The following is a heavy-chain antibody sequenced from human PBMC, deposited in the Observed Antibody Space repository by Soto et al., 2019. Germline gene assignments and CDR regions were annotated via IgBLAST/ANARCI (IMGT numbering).Heavy chain of an antibody. D-gene: IGHD2-2*01. J-gene: IGHJ6*03. V-gene: IGHV3-23*01. CDR2: ISGSGGST. CDR1: GFTFSSYA. Sequence: GGSLRLSCAASGFTFSSYAMSWVRQAPGKGLEWVSAISGSGGSTYYADSVKGRFTISRDNSKNTLYLQMNSLRAEDTAVYYCAKVTPIVVVPAAMFSGYMDVWGKGTTVTVSS. CDR3: AKVTPIVVVPAAMFSGYMDV.